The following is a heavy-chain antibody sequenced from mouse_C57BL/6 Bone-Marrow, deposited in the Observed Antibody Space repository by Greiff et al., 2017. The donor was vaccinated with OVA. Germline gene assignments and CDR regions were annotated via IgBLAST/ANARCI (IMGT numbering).Heavy chain of an antibody. V-gene: IGHV5-17*01. J-gene: IGHJ4*01. CDR3: ARKDGNYGNYAMDY. CDR1: GFTFSDYG. Sequence: EVQGVESGGGLVKPGGSLKLSCAASGFTFSDYGMHWVRQAPEKGLEWVAYISSGSSTIYYADTVKGRFTISRDNAKNTLFLQMTSLRSEDTAMYYCARKDGNYGNYAMDYWGQGTSVTVSS. D-gene: IGHD2-1*01. CDR2: ISSGSSTI.